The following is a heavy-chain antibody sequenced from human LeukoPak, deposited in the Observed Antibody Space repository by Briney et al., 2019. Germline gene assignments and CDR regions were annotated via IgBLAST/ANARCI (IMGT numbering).Heavy chain of an antibody. V-gene: IGHV1-69*13. CDR3: ARTATTTTVTTYWFDP. CDR2: IIPIFGTA. D-gene: IGHD4-17*01. Sequence: SVKVSCKASGGTFSSYAISWVRQAPGQGLEWMGGIIPIFGTANYAQKFQGRVTITADESTSTAYMELSSLRSEDTAVYYCARTATTTTVTTYWFDPWGQGTLVTVSS. CDR1: GGTFSSYA. J-gene: IGHJ5*02.